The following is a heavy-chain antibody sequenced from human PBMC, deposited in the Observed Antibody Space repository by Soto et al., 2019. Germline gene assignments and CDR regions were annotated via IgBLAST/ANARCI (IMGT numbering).Heavy chain of an antibody. D-gene: IGHD2-15*01. CDR2: IIPIFGTA. V-gene: IGHV1-69*01. CDR3: AREGSGCGGGSCYSLYYGMDV. CDR1: GGTFSSYA. J-gene: IGHJ6*02. Sequence: QVQLVQSGAEVKKPGSSVKVSCKASGGTFSSYAISWVRQAPGQGLEWMGGIIPIFGTANYAQKFQGRVTITADESTSTAYMELSSLRSGDTAVYYCAREGSGCGGGSCYSLYYGMDVWGQGTTVTVSS.